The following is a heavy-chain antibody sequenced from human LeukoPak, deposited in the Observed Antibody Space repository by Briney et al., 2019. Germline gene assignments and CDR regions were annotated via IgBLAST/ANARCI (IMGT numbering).Heavy chain of an antibody. D-gene: IGHD1-7*01. V-gene: IGHV1-69*13. CDR3: ARETELDAFDI. J-gene: IGHJ3*02. Sequence: GASVKVSCEASGGTFSSYAISWVRQAPGQGLEWMGGIIPIFGTANYAQKFQGRVTITADESTSTAYMELSSLRSEDTAVYYCARETELDAFDIWGQGTMVTVSS. CDR1: GGTFSSYA. CDR2: IIPIFGTA.